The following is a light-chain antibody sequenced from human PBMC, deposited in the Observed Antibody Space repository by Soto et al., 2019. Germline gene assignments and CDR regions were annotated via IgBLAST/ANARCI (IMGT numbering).Light chain of an antibody. CDR3: LKYNTAPWT. Sequence: DIQMTQSPSSLSASVGDRVTITCRASQGISNYLAWYQQKPGKVPKLLIYAASTLQSGVPSRFSGSGSGTAFTLTISTLQPADVATYYCLKYNTAPWTFGQGTKVDIK. CDR2: AAS. J-gene: IGKJ1*01. CDR1: QGISNY. V-gene: IGKV1-27*01.